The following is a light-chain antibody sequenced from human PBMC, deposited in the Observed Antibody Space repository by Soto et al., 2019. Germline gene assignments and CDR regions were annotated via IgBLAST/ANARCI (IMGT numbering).Light chain of an antibody. Sequence: QSVLTHPPSVSGAPGQRVTISCTGSSSNIGAGYDVHWYQQLPGTAPKLLIYGNSNRPSGVPDRFSGSKSGTSASLAITGLQAEDEADYYCQSYDSSLSALYVFGTGTKVTVL. V-gene: IGLV1-40*01. CDR1: SSNIGAGYD. J-gene: IGLJ1*01. CDR3: QSYDSSLSALYV. CDR2: GNS.